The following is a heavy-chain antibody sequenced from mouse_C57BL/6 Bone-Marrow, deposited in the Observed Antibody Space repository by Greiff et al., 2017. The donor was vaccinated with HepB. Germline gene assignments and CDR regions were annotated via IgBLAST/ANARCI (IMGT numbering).Heavy chain of an antibody. V-gene: IGHV10-3*01. CDR1: GFTFNTYA. CDR2: IRSKSSNYAT. Sequence: GGGLVQPKGSLKLSCAASGFTFNTYAMHWVRQAPGKGLECVARIRSKSSNYATYYADSVKDRFTISRDDSQSMLYLQMNNLKTEDTAMYYCVRDSNYDRFAYWDQGTLVTVSA. CDR3: VRDSNYDRFAY. D-gene: IGHD2-5*01. J-gene: IGHJ3*01.